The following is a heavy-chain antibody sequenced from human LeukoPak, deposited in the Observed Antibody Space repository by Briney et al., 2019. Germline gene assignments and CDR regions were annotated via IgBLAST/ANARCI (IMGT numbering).Heavy chain of an antibody. D-gene: IGHD4/OR15-4a*01. CDR2: IYYSGST. CDR1: GGSISSGSYY. V-gene: IGHV4-30-4*08. J-gene: IGHJ4*02. Sequence: SETLSLTCTVSGGSISSGSYYWSWIRQPPGKGLEWIGYIYYSGSTYYNPSLKSRVTISVDTSKNRFSLKLSSVTAADTAVYYCARLTTTIIDYWGQGTLVTVSS. CDR3: ARLTTTIIDY.